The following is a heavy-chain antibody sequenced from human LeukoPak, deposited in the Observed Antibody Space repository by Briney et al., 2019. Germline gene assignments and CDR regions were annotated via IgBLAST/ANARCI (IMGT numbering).Heavy chain of an antibody. CDR1: GYTFTSYG. V-gene: IGHV1-18*01. CDR2: ISAYNGNT. Sequence: ASVKVSCKASGYTFTSYGISWVRQAPGQGLEWMGWISAYNGNTKYAQKLQGRVTMTTDTSTSTACMELRSLRSDDTAAYYCARDLLYYDSSGKPPGDYWGQGTLVTVSS. D-gene: IGHD3-22*01. J-gene: IGHJ4*02. CDR3: ARDLLYYDSSGKPPGDY.